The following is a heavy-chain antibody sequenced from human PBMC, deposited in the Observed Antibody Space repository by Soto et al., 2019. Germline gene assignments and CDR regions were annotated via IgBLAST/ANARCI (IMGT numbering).Heavy chain of an antibody. D-gene: IGHD4-17*01. Sequence: ESGGGVVQPGRSLRLSCAASGFTFSRYGMHWVRQAPGKGLEWVAVIWYDGSNKYYADSVKGRFTISRDNSKNTLYLQMNSLRAEDTAVYYCARSGDYFGAFDIWGQGTMVTVSS. CDR1: GFTFSRYG. CDR3: ARSGDYFGAFDI. CDR2: IWYDGSNK. J-gene: IGHJ3*02. V-gene: IGHV3-33*01.